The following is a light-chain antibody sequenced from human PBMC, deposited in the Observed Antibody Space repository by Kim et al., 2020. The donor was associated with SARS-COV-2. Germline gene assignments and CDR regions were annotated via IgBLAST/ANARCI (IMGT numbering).Light chain of an antibody. CDR1: SSNLGRNY. CDR2: RGN. J-gene: IGLJ1*01. V-gene: IGLV1-47*01. Sequence: QSVLTQPPSASGTPGQRVTISCSGGSSNLGRNYVYWYQHVPGAAPKLLIYRGNNRPSGVPDRFAGSKSDNSASLVISGLRSEDEADYYCAAWDDSLSAYVFGTGTEVTV. CDR3: AAWDDSLSAYV.